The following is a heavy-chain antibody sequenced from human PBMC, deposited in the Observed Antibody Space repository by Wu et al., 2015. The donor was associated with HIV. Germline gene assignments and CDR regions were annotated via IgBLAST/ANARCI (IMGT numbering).Heavy chain of an antibody. J-gene: IGHJ4*02. CDR1: GYTFSSNY. CDR2: INPSENRI. V-gene: IGHV1-46*01. Sequence: VQLVQSGAEVKKPGASVKVSCKASGYTFSSNYMHWVRQAPGPGFEWMGVINPSENRISYAQKFQGRVTMTRDTTTSTFYMELSSLRSEDTAVYYCASPRSPGYSSAWPTYFDYWGQGTLVTVSS. CDR3: ASPRSPGYSSAWPTYFDY. D-gene: IGHD6-19*01.